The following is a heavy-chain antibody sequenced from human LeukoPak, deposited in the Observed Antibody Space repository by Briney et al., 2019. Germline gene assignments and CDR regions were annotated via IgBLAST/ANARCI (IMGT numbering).Heavy chain of an antibody. CDR2: ISAYNGNT. Sequence: ASVKVSCKASGYTFTSYAIHWVRQAPGQGLEWMGWISAYNGNTNYAQKLQGRVTMTTDTSTSTAYMELRSLRSDDTAVYYCARDLCSSTSCYPDAFDIWGQGTIVTVSS. V-gene: IGHV1-18*01. D-gene: IGHD2-2*01. CDR3: ARDLCSSTSCYPDAFDI. CDR1: GYTFTSYA. J-gene: IGHJ3*02.